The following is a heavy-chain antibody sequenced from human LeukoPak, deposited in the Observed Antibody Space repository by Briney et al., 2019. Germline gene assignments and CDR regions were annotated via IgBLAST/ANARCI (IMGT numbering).Heavy chain of an antibody. D-gene: IGHD3-3*01. V-gene: IGHV4-39*01. CDR1: GGSISSSSYS. CDR2: IYYSGTT. Sequence: SETLSLTCTVSGGSISSSSYSWGWIRQAPGKGLEWIGSIYYSGTTYYNPSLKSRVTISVDTSKIQFSLKLSAVAATDTAVYFCARLRVDFWSGYTHPYFDYWGQGTLVTVSS. CDR3: ARLRVDFWSGYTHPYFDY. J-gene: IGHJ4*02.